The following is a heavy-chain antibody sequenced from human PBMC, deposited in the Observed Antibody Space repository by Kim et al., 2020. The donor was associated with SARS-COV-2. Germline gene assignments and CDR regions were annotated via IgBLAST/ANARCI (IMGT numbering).Heavy chain of an antibody. D-gene: IGHD6-13*01. V-gene: IGHV3-13*01. CDR1: GFTFSSYD. J-gene: IGHJ6*02. CDR2: IGTAGDT. Sequence: GGSLRLSCAASGFTFSSYDMHWFRQATGKGLEWVSAIGTAGDTYYPGSVKGRFTISRENAKNSLYLQMNSLRAGDTAVYYCARAPRRIAAAGTMGYYYYGMDVWGQGTTVTVSS. CDR3: ARAPRRIAAAGTMGYYYYGMDV.